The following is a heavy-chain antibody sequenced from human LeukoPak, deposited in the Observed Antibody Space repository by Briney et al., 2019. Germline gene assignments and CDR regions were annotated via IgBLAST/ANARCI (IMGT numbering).Heavy chain of an antibody. V-gene: IGHV3-7*04. CDR1: GFTFSSYW. CDR3: ARVPVVVVPAGFDY. Sequence: GGSLRLSCAASGFTFSSYWMSWVRQAPGKGLEWVANIKQDGSEKYYVDSVKGRFTISRDNAKNSLYLQMNSLRADDTAVYYCARVPVVVVPAGFDYWGQGTLVTVSS. D-gene: IGHD2-15*01. CDR2: IKQDGSEK. J-gene: IGHJ4*02.